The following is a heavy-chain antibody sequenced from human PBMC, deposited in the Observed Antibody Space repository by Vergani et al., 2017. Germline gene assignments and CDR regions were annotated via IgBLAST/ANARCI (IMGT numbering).Heavy chain of an antibody. J-gene: IGHJ4*02. V-gene: IGHV3-23*01. CDR1: EFTFSNYA. D-gene: IGHD3-10*01. Sequence: EVQLLESGGGLVQPGGSLRLTCAASEFTFSNYAMNWVRQAPGKGLEWVSGISGSGVSAYYTDSVKGRFTISRDNSKNMLFLQMNNLRTEETAIYYCAKQYLVSGNYLCDYWGQGTLVTVSS. CDR2: ISGSGVSA. CDR3: AKQYLVSGNYLCDY.